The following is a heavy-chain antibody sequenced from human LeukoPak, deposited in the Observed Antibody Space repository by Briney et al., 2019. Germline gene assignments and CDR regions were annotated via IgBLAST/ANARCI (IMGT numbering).Heavy chain of an antibody. Sequence: SETLSLTCTVSGGSISSYYWSWIRQPPGKGLEWIGYIYYSGSTNYNPSLKSRVTISVDTSKNQVSLKLSSVTAADTAVYYCARVATTVTLLDYWGQGTLVTVSS. CDR1: GGSISSYY. J-gene: IGHJ4*02. CDR2: IYYSGST. D-gene: IGHD4-17*01. CDR3: ARVATTVTLLDY. V-gene: IGHV4-59*01.